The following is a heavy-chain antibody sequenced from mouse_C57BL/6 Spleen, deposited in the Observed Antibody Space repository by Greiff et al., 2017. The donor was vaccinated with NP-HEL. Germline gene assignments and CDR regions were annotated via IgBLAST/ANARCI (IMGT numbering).Heavy chain of an antibody. J-gene: IGHJ2*01. V-gene: IGHV1-26*01. CDR3: ARSRYCGHFDY. CDR1: GYTFTDYY. CDR2: INPNNGGT. D-gene: IGHD1-1*01. Sequence: EVQLQQSGPELVKPGASVKISCKASGYTFTDYYMNWVKQSHGKSLEWIGDINPNNGGTSYNQKFKGKATLTVDKSSSTAYMELRILTSADSAVYYCARSRYCGHFDYWGQGTTLTVSS.